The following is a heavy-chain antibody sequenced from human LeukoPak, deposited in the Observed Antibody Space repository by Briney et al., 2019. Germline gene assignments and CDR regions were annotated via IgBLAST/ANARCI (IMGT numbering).Heavy chain of an antibody. CDR1: GFTFISSG. Sequence: GGSLRLSCAASGFTFISSGMHWVRQAPGKGLEWVAVISYYGSNKYYADSVKGRFTISRDNSKNTLYLQMNSLRTEDTAIYYCAKGSLGGLANNGDYSVFDYWGQGTLVTVSS. V-gene: IGHV3-30*18. CDR2: ISYYGSNK. D-gene: IGHD4-17*01. CDR3: AKGSLGGLANNGDYSVFDY. J-gene: IGHJ4*02.